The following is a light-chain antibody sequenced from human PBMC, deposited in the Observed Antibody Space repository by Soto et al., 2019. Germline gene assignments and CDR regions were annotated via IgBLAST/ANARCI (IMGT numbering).Light chain of an antibody. V-gene: IGLV2-14*01. CDR3: NSYTTGTTWV. J-gene: IGLJ3*02. CDR2: DVS. Sequence: ALTQPASVSGSPGQSITISCTGTTSDVGRYNYVSWHQQHPGKAPKLLIFDVSNRPSGVSDRFSGSKSGNTASLTISGLQAEDEADYYCNSYTTGTTWVFGGGTKLTVL. CDR1: TSDVGRYNY.